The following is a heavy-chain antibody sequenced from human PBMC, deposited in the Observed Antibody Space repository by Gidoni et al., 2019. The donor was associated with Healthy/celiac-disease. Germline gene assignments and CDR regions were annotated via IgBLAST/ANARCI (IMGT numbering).Heavy chain of an antibody. CDR2: IYFSGST. V-gene: IGHV4-39*01. CDR1: GGSISSSSYY. Sequence: QLQLQESGPGLVQPSETLSLTCTVSGGSISSSSYYWGWIRQPPGKGLEWIGSIYFSGSTYYNPSLKSRVTISVDTSKNQFSLKLSSVTAADTAVYYCARQGKESTIFGVVIRGDYYYYGMDVWGQGTTVTVSS. J-gene: IGHJ6*02. CDR3: ARQGKESTIFGVVIRGDYYYYGMDV. D-gene: IGHD3-3*01.